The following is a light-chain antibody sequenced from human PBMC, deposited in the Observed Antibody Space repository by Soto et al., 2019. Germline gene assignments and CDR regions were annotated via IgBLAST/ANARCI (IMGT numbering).Light chain of an antibody. CDR2: RAS. Sequence: EIVMTKSPATLSVSPGARATLSCRASQSVSSSYLAWYQQKPGQAPRLLMFRASTRATGIPDRFSGSGSGTDFTLTVSRLEPEDFAVYYCQQFGDSLTFGGGTKVDIK. CDR3: QQFGDSLT. J-gene: IGKJ4*01. CDR1: QSVSSSY. V-gene: IGKV3-20*01.